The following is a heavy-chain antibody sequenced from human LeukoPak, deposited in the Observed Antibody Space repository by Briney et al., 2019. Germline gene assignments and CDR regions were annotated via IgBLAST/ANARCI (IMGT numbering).Heavy chain of an antibody. V-gene: IGHV4-38-2*02. CDR3: ARDVRNYYDSSGYYLFDY. Sequence: GSLRLSCAASGFTFSSYGMHWVRQAPGKGLEWIGNIYRRGSTHYNPSLKSRVTISMDTSKNQFSLKLSSVTAADTAVYYCARDVRNYYDSSGYYLFDYWGQGTLVTVSS. CDR2: IYRRGST. J-gene: IGHJ4*02. CDR1: GFTFSSYG. D-gene: IGHD3-22*01.